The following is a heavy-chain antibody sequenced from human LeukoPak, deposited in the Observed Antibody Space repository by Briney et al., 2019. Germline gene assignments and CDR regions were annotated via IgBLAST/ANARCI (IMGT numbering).Heavy chain of an antibody. CDR2: IYTSGST. V-gene: IGHV4-61*02. CDR1: GGSISSGSYY. CDR3: ARGGYNEMDDAFDI. J-gene: IGHJ3*02. D-gene: IGHD5-24*01. Sequence: SQTLSLTCTVSGGSISSGSYYWSWIRQPAGKGLEWIGRIYTSGSTNYNPSLKSRVTISVDTSKNQFSLKLSSVTAADTAVYYCARGGYNEMDDAFDIWGQGTMVTVSS.